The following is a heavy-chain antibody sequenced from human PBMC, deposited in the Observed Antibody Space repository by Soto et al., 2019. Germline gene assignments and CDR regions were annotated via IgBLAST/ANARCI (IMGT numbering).Heavy chain of an antibody. CDR3: AREGRYDYSTANWFDP. CDR1: GGTFSSYA. CDR2: IIPIFGTA. Sequence: QVQLVQSGAELKKPGSSVKVSCKASGGTFSSYAISWVRQAPGQGLEWMGGIIPIFGTANYAQKFQGRVTITADESTSTAYMELSSLRSEDTAVYYCAREGRYDYSTANWFDPWGQGTLVTVSS. J-gene: IGHJ5*02. D-gene: IGHD4-4*01. V-gene: IGHV1-69*01.